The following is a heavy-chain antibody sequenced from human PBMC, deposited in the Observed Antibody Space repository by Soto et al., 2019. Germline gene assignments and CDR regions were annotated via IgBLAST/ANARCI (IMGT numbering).Heavy chain of an antibody. CDR3: ARDRKTVTPYYYYGMDV. J-gene: IGHJ6*02. D-gene: IGHD4-4*01. V-gene: IGHV4-59*12. Sequence: PSETLSLTCTVSGGSISSYYWSWIRQPPGKGLEWIGYIYYSGSTYYNPSLKSRVTISVDTSKNQFSLKLSSVTAADTAVYYCARDRKTVTPYYYYGMDVWGQGTTVTVSS. CDR1: GGSISSYY. CDR2: IYYSGST.